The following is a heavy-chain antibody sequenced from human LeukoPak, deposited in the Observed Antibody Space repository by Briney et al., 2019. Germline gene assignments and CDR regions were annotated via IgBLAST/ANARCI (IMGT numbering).Heavy chain of an antibody. Sequence: PGGSLRLSCAASGFTFSGYAMSWVRQAPGKGLEWVSSISGSGGSTYYADSVKGRFTISRDNSKNTLYLQMNSLRDEDTAVYYCAKDSSGYYRPFDYWGQGTLSPSPQ. CDR1: GFTFSGYA. J-gene: IGHJ4*02. D-gene: IGHD3-22*01. CDR2: ISGSGGST. CDR3: AKDSSGYYRPFDY. V-gene: IGHV3-23*01.